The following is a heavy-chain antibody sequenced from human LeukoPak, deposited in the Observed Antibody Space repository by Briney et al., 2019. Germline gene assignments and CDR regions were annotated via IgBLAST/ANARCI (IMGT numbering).Heavy chain of an antibody. Sequence: SSETLSLTCAVYGGSFSGYYWSWIRQPPGKGPEWIGEINHSGSTNYNPSLKSRVTISVDTSKNQFSLELSSVTAADTAVYYCASDGYCSSTSCYRGFVPWGQGTLVTVSS. D-gene: IGHD2-2*01. J-gene: IGHJ5*02. CDR3: ASDGYCSSTSCYRGFVP. CDR2: INHSGST. V-gene: IGHV4-34*01. CDR1: GGSFSGYY.